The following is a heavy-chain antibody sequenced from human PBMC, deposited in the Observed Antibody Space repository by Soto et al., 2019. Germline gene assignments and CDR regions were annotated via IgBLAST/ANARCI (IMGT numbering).Heavy chain of an antibody. Sequence: SQTLSLTCAISGDSVSSNSAAWNWIRQSPSRGLEWLGRTYYRSKWYNDYAVSVKSRITINPDTSKNQFSLQLNSVTPEDTAVYYCARGVAAAATGYYYYYGMDFWGQGTTVTVSS. D-gene: IGHD6-13*01. J-gene: IGHJ6*02. CDR2: TYYRSKWYN. CDR1: GDSVSSNSAA. V-gene: IGHV6-1*01. CDR3: ARGVAAAATGYYYYYGMDF.